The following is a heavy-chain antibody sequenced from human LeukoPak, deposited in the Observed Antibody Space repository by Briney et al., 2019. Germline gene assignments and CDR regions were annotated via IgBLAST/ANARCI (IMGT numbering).Heavy chain of an antibody. J-gene: IGHJ3*02. CDR1: GFTFSSSG. CDR2: ISGSGNNT. V-gene: IGHV3-23*01. CDR3: AKVRYTSSWDHDAFDM. Sequence: PGGSLRLSCAASGFTFSSSGMSWVRQAPGKGLEWVSAISGSGNNTYYADSVKGRFTIYRDNSKNTLYVQMKSLRAEDTAVYYCAKVRYTSSWDHDAFDMWGQGTMVTVSS. D-gene: IGHD6-13*01.